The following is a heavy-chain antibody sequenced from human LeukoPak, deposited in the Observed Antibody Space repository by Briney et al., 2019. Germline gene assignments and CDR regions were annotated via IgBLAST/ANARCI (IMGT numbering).Heavy chain of an antibody. V-gene: IGHV3-21*01. CDR1: GFTFSSYS. D-gene: IGHD2-15*01. CDR3: ARDYCSGGSCYPFGWFDP. J-gene: IGHJ5*02. Sequence: GGSLRLSCAASGFTFSSYSMNWVRQAPGKGLEWVSSISSSSSYIYYADSVKGRFTISRDNAKNSLYLQMNSLRAEDTAVYYCARDYCSGGSCYPFGWFDPWGQGTLVTVSS. CDR2: ISSSSSYI.